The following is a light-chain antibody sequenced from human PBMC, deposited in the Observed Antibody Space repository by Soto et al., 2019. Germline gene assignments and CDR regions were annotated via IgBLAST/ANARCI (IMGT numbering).Light chain of an antibody. J-gene: IGKJ2*01. CDR3: MQGTQWPFT. V-gene: IGKV2-30*02. CDR2: KVS. CDR1: QSLVHSDGNAY. Sequence: DVVMTQSPLSLPVTLGQPASISCRSSQSLVHSDGNAYLTWFQQRPGQSPRRLIYKVSNRDSGVPDRFSGSGSGTDFTLKISRVEAEDVGVYYCMQGTQWPFTFGQGTKLEIK.